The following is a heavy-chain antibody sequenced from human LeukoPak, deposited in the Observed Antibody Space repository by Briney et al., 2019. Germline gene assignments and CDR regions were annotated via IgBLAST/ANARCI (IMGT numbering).Heavy chain of an antibody. CDR3: ARGGYCSGGNCFRYFDY. V-gene: IGHV4-59*01. D-gene: IGHD2-15*01. J-gene: IGHJ4*02. CDR1: GGSISSYY. Sequence: PSETLSLTCTVPGGSISSYYWSWIRQPPGKGLEWIGYIYYSGDTNYNPSLQSRVTISVDTSKKEFSLKLRSVTAADTAVYYCARGGYCSGGNCFRYFDYWGQGTLVTVSS. CDR2: IYYSGDT.